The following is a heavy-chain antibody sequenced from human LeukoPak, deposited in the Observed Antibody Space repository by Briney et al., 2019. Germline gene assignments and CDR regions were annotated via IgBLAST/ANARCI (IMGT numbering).Heavy chain of an antibody. CDR2: IYSGGST. J-gene: IGHJ6*02. V-gene: IGHV3-66*02. Sequence: GGSLRLSCAASGFTVGSNYMSWVRQAPGKGLEWVSVIYSGGSTYYADSVKGRFTISRDNSKNTLYLQMNSLRAEDTAVYYCALTGYYYYGMDVWGQGTTVTVSS. D-gene: IGHD1-14*01. CDR1: GFTVGSNY. CDR3: ALTGYYYYGMDV.